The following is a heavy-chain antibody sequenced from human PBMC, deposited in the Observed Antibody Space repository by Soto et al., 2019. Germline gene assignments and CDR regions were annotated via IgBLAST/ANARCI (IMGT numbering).Heavy chain of an antibody. V-gene: IGHV1-58*02. CDR2: IVVGSGNT. J-gene: IGHJ4*02. D-gene: IGHD3-10*01. Sequence: SVKVSCKASGFTFTSSAMQWVRQARGQRLEWIGWIVVGSGNTNYAQKFQERVTITRDMSTSTAYMELSGLRSEDTAVYYCAADPYGSGQSPYLDYWGQGTLVTVSS. CDR3: AADPYGSGQSPYLDY. CDR1: GFTFTSSA.